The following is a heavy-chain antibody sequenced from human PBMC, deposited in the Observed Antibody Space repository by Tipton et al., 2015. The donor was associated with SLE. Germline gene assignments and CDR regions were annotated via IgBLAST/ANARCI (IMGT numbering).Heavy chain of an antibody. CDR2: IYYSGST. CDR3: ARHGTILTGPNFDY. D-gene: IGHD3-9*01. J-gene: IGHJ4*02. V-gene: IGHV4-59*08. CDR1: GGSLSSHY. Sequence: LRLSCTVSGGSLSSHYWSWIRQPPGKGLEWIGDIYYSGSTNYNPSLKSRVTISVDTSKNQFSLKLSSVTAADTAVYSCARHGTILTGPNFDYWGQGTLVTVSS.